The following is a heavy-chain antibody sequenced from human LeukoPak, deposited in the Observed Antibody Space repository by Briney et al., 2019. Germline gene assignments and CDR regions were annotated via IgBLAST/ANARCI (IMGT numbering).Heavy chain of an antibody. CDR2: ISVSGGTT. CDR3: PKGGREHQSDC. V-gene: IGHV3-23*01. D-gene: IGHD1-26*01. J-gene: IGHJ4*02. Sequence: GGSLRLSCAASGFTFSSYSMTWVRQAPGKGLEWVSSISVSGGTTYYADSVKGRFTISRDNSKNTLYLQMNSLRAEDTAVYYCPKGGREHQSDCWGQGTLVTVSS. CDR1: GFTFSSYS.